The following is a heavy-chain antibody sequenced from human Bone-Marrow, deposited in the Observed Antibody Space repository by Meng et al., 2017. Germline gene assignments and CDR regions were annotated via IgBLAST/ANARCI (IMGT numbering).Heavy chain of an antibody. CDR2: IHQDGYT. V-gene: IGHV4-4*02. CDR3: ARLGPPIAAGDPFDY. D-gene: IGHD6-13*01. J-gene: IGHJ4*02. CDR1: SVSISSTNW. Sequence: QVQLQESGPGLVKPSGTLSLTCAVASVSISSTNWWGWVRQPPGKGLEWVGEIHQDGYTNYSPSLKSRVTISVDKSRNQFSLKLNSVTAADTAVYYCARLGPPIAAGDPFDYWGQGTLVTVSS.